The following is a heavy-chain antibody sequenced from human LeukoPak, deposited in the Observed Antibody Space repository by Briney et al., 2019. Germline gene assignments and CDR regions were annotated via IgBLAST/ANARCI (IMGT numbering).Heavy chain of an antibody. V-gene: IGHV4-59*12. Sequence: SETLSLTCTVSGGSISGYYWSWIRQPPGKGLEWIGYIYYSGSTYYNPSLKSRVTISVDTSKNQFSLKLSSVTAADTAVYYCARGRYYGSGSNDPYYFDYWGQGTLVTVSS. CDR3: ARGRYYGSGSNDPYYFDY. CDR1: GGSISGYY. J-gene: IGHJ4*02. CDR2: IYYSGST. D-gene: IGHD3-10*01.